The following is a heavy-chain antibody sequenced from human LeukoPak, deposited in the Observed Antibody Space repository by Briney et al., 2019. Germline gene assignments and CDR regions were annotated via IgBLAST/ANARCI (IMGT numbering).Heavy chain of an antibody. D-gene: IGHD5-24*01. V-gene: IGHV3-33*01. CDR3: ARPRDGYNYGAFDI. J-gene: IGHJ3*02. CDR2: IWYDGSKK. Sequence: PGGSLRLSCAASGFTFSSYAMHWVRQAPGKGLEWVAVIWYDGSKKYYGDPVKGRFTISRDNSKNTLYLQMKSLRAEDTAMYSCARPRDGYNYGAFDIWGQGTMVTVSS. CDR1: GFTFSSYA.